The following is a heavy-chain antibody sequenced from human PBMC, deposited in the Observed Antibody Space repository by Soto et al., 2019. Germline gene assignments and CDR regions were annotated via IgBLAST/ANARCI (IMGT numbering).Heavy chain of an antibody. J-gene: IGHJ1*01. D-gene: IGHD6-13*01. CDR1: GFTFDYYA. V-gene: IGHV3-9*01. CDR2: INWNSGSI. Sequence: SLRLSCAASGFTFDYYAMQWVRQVRWKGLEWVSGINWNSGSIGYADSVKGRFAISRDNAKNSLHLQMNSLRAEDTAFYYCVKDESINWYSGHFRHWGQGTLVTVSS. CDR3: VKDESINWYSGHFRH.